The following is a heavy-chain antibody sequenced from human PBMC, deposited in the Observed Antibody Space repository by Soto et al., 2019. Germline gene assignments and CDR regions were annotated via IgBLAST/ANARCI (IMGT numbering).Heavy chain of an antibody. V-gene: IGHV3-23*01. D-gene: IGHD6-19*01. CDR1: GFTFSSCA. CDR2: ISGSGGGT. CDR3: AKDPAVAGTAEYFQH. J-gene: IGHJ1*01. Sequence: GGSLRLSCAASGFTFSSCALTWVRQTPGKGLEWVSAISGSGGGTYYADSVKGRFTISRDNSKNTLYLQMNNLRAEDTAVYYCAKDPAVAGTAEYFQHWGQGTLVTVSS.